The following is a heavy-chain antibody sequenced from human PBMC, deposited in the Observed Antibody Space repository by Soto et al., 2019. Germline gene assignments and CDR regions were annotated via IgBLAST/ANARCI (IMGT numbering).Heavy chain of an antibody. D-gene: IGHD6-13*01. Sequence: QVQLVQSGAAVKQPGASVKVSGKASGYTFTSYGISWVRQAPGQGLEWMGWISAYNGNTNYAQKLQGRVTMTTDTSTSKDYMALRSLRSDDTAVYYCARTYSPFAYRGQGTLVTVSS. CDR2: ISAYNGNT. J-gene: IGHJ4*02. CDR3: ARTYSPFAY. V-gene: IGHV1-18*01. CDR1: GYTFTSYG.